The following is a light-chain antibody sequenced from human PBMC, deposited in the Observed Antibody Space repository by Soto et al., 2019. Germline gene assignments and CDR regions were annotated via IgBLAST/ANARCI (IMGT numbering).Light chain of an antibody. CDR2: AEY. CDR3: KQLNSYPLT. CDR1: QGISSY. Sequence: IQLTQSPYSLSSSVGDRVTITWRASQGISSYLAWYQQKPGKDTKILIYAEYTLQSGVQSRFSGSGSGTDFTLTIRSMQPEDFATYYCKQLNSYPLTFGGWPQLDIK. J-gene: IGKJ4*01. V-gene: IGKV1-9*01.